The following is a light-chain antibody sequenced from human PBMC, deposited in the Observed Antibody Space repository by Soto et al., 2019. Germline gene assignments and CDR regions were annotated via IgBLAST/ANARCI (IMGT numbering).Light chain of an antibody. CDR2: SAS. CDR3: LHHYNYPLT. Sequence: DIQMTQSPSSLSASVGDRVTITCRASQDIRNDLGWYQQKPGKAPKRLIFSASTLDSGVPSRFSRGGFGTEFTLTISSLHPEDCATYYCLHHYNYPLTLGGGTKVEIK. CDR1: QDIRND. J-gene: IGKJ4*01. V-gene: IGKV1-17*01.